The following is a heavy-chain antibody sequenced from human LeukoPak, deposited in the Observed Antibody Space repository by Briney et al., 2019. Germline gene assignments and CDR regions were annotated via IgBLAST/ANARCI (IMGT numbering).Heavy chain of an antibody. CDR2: IIPIFGTA. D-gene: IGHD3-3*02. Sequence: SVKVSCKASGGTFSSYAISWVRQAPGQGLEWMGGIIPIFGTANYAQKFQGRVTITTDEFTSTAYMELSSLRSEDTAVYYCASQSYHFWSGYYLGPEHHPEKDYYYYYMDVWGKGTTVTVSS. J-gene: IGHJ6*03. CDR3: ASQSYHFWSGYYLGPEHHPEKDYYYYYMDV. CDR1: GGTFSSYA. V-gene: IGHV1-69*05.